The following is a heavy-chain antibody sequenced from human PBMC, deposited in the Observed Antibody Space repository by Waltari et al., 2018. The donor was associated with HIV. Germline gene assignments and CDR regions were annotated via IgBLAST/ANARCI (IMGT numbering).Heavy chain of an antibody. CDR3: ARGALPGRLTAYGMDV. CDR1: GGTFSSYA. D-gene: IGHD2-21*02. CDR2: IIPIFGTA. Sequence: QVQLVQSGAEVKKPGSSVKVSCKASGGTFSSYAISWVRQAPGQGLEWRGGIIPIFGTANYAQKFQGRVTITADESTSTAYMELSSLRSEDTAVYYCARGALPGRLTAYGMDVWGQGTTVTVSS. J-gene: IGHJ6*02. V-gene: IGHV1-69*01.